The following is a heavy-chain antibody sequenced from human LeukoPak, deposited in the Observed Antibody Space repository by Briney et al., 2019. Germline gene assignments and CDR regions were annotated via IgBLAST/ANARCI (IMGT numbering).Heavy chain of an antibody. D-gene: IGHD2-2*01. J-gene: IGHJ4*02. V-gene: IGHV3-64*01. CDR3: ARDPEECSSTSCYGGY. Sequence: GGSLRLSCAASGFTFSSYAMHWVRQAPGKGLEYVSAISSNGGSTYYANSVKGRFTISRDNSKNTLYLQMGSLRAEDMAVYYCARDPEECSSTSCYGGYWGQGTLVTVSS. CDR1: GFTFSSYA. CDR2: ISSNGGST.